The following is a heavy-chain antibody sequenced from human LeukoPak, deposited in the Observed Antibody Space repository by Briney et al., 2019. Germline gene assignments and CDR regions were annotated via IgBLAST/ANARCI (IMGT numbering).Heavy chain of an antibody. CDR3: ARDPGVAAHLDY. Sequence: PGRSLRLSCAASGFTFSNYGMHWVRQAPGKGLEWVAVIWFDGTNKYYADSVRGRFTISRDNSKNTLYLQMSSLRAEDTAVYYCARDPGVAAHLDYWGQGTLVTVSS. D-gene: IGHD5-12*01. CDR2: IWFDGTNK. CDR1: GFTFSNYG. J-gene: IGHJ4*02. V-gene: IGHV3-33*01.